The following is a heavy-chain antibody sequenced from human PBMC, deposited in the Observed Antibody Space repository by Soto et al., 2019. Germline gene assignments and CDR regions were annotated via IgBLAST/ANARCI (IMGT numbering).Heavy chain of an antibody. D-gene: IGHD3-22*01. CDR1: GYSFTSYW. CDR3: ARQHYYDSSGYYPGQYYYYYYGMDV. Sequence: PGESLKISCKGSGYSFTSYWIGWVRQMPGKGLEWMGIIYPGDSDTRYSPSFQGQVTISADKSISTAYLQWSSLKASDTAMYYCARQHYYDSSGYYPGQYYYYYYGMDVWGQGTTVTVSS. CDR2: IYPGDSDT. J-gene: IGHJ6*02. V-gene: IGHV5-51*01.